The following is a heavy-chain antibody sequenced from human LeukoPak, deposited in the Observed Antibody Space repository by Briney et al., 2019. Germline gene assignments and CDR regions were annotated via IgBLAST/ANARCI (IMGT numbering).Heavy chain of an antibody. CDR1: GGTFSSYA. J-gene: IGHJ4*02. CDR2: IIPIFGTA. Sequence: ASVKVSCKASGGTFSSYAISWVRQAPGQGLEWMGGIIPIFGTANYAQKFQGRVTITADESTSTAYMELSSLRSEDTAVYYCASSMITFGGVTATTFDYWGQGTLVTVSS. CDR3: ASSMITFGGVTATTFDY. V-gene: IGHV1-69*13. D-gene: IGHD3-16*01.